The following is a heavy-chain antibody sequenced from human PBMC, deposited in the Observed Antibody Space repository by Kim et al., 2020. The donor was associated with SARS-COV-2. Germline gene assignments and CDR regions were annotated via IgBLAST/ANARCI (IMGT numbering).Heavy chain of an antibody. J-gene: IGHJ4*02. V-gene: IGHV3-30*04. CDR3: ARLSPSIVGATYFDY. CDR2: ISYDGSNK. D-gene: IGHD1-26*01. CDR1: GFTFSSYA. Sequence: GGSLRLSCAASGFTFSSYAMHWVRQAPGKGLEWVAVISYDGSNKYYADSVKGRFTISRDNSKNTLYLQMNSLRAEDTAVYYCARLSPSIVGATYFDYWGQGTLVTVSS.